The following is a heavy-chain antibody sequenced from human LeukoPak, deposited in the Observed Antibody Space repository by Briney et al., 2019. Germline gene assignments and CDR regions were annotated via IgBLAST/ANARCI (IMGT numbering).Heavy chain of an antibody. V-gene: IGHV4-34*01. CDR3: AGLYYYDSSGYSDY. CDR1: GGSFSGYY. Sequence: SETLSLTCAVYGGSFSGYYWSWIRQPPGKGLEWIGEINHSGSTNYNSSLKSRVTISVDTSKNQFSLKLSSVTAADTAVYYCAGLYYYDSSGYSDYWGQGTLVTVSS. D-gene: IGHD3-22*01. CDR2: INHSGST. J-gene: IGHJ4*02.